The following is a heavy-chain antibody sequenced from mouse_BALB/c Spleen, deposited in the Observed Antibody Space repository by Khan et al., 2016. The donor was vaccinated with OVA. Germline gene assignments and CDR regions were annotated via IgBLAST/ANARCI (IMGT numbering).Heavy chain of an antibody. V-gene: IGHV1-84*02. CDR3: VRGNSYGSTSWFGY. J-gene: IGHJ3*01. D-gene: IGHD1-1*01. CDR2: IYPGSANT. Sequence: QVRLQQSGPELVKPGASVKISCKATGYTFTDYYIKWVKQKTGQGLECIGWIYPGSANTKYNEKFKDKATLTVDTSSRTAYMQLSSLTSEDTAVYFCVRGNSYGSTSWFGYWGQGTLVTVSA. CDR1: GYTFTDYY.